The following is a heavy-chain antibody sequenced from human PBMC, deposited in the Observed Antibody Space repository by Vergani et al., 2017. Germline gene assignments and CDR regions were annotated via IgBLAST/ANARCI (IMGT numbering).Heavy chain of an antibody. D-gene: IGHD3-9*01. CDR1: GFSLSTSGVG. CDR2: IYWNDDK. V-gene: IGHV2-5*01. Sequence: QITLKESGPTLVKPTQTLTLTCTFSGFSLSTSGVGVGWIRQPPGKALEWLALIYWNDDKRYSPSLKSRLTITKDTSKNQVVLTMTNMDPVDTATYYCAHGETHVYDILTGYYISLENFDYWGQGTLVTVSS. J-gene: IGHJ4*02. CDR3: AHGETHVYDILTGYYISLENFDY.